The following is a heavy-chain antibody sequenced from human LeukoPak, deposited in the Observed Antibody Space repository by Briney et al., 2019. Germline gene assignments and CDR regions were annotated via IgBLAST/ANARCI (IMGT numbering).Heavy chain of an antibody. Sequence: ASVKVSCKASGYTFTSYDINWVRQAPGQGLEWMGWMNPNSGNTGYAQKFQGRVTMTRNTSISTAYMELSSLRSEDTAVYYCARYGRLRYYYDSSGYSQGSDYWGQGTLVTVSS. CDR1: GYTFTSYD. J-gene: IGHJ4*02. D-gene: IGHD3-22*01. CDR3: ARYGRLRYYYDSSGYSQGSDY. V-gene: IGHV1-8*01. CDR2: MNPNSGNT.